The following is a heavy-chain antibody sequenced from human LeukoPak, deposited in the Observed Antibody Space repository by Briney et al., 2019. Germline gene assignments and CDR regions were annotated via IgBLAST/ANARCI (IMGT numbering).Heavy chain of an antibody. CDR3: ARVPRLRSSSWYGGYYYYYMDV. CDR2: IIPIFGTA. Sequence: SVKVSCKASGHTFTGYYMHWVRQAPGQGLEWMGGIIPIFGTANYAQKFQGRVTITTDESTSTAYMELSSLRSEDTAVYYCARVPRLRSSSWYGGYYYYYMDVWGKGTTVTVSS. J-gene: IGHJ6*03. CDR1: GHTFTGYY. V-gene: IGHV1-69*05. D-gene: IGHD6-13*01.